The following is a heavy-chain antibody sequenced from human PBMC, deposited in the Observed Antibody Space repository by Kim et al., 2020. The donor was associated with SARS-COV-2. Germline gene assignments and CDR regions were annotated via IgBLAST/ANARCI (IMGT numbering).Heavy chain of an antibody. V-gene: IGHV3-74*01. Sequence: TTYAGPVKGRFTISRDDAKNTLYLQMNSLQADDTAVYYCGRELGVVGSSWGQGTQVTVSS. J-gene: IGHJ5*02. CDR3: GRELGVVGSS. D-gene: IGHD3-16*01. CDR2: T.